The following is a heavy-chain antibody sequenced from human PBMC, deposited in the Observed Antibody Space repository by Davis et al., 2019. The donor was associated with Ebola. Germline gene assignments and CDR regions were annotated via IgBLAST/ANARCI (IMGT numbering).Heavy chain of an antibody. CDR1: GYTFNSYG. CDR2: INAYNGNT. CDR3: ARTRPWIRVPGYETDLFFDY. D-gene: IGHD5-12*01. V-gene: IGHV1-18*01. Sequence: ASVKVSCKAYGYTFNSYGITWVRQAPGQGLEWMGWINAYNGNTNSAQRLEGRVTMTTDTSTSTAYMELRSLASDDTAVYYCARTRPWIRVPGYETDLFFDYWGQGTLVTVSS. J-gene: IGHJ4*02.